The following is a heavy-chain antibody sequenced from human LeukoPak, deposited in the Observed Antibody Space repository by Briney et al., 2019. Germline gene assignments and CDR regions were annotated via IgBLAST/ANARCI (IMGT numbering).Heavy chain of an antibody. Sequence: GGSLRLSCAASGFNFSRYWIHWVRQAPGKGLVWVSRMNGDGSITTYADSVRGRFTISRDNAKNTLYLQMNSLRAEDTAVYYCASRAGTVPWGQGTLVTVSS. J-gene: IGHJ5*02. V-gene: IGHV3-74*01. D-gene: IGHD6-13*01. CDR2: MNGDGSIT. CDR1: GFNFSRYW. CDR3: ASRAGTVP.